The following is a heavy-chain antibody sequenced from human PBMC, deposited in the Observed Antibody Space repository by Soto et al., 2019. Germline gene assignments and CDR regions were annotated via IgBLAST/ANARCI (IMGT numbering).Heavy chain of an antibody. CDR2: IKGDGTEI. CDR3: ARLVSAAANDY. CDR1: GFTFSSYW. J-gene: IGHJ4*02. V-gene: IGHV3-7*04. D-gene: IGHD1-26*01. Sequence: EVQLVESGGGLVQPGGSLRLSCAASGFTFSSYWMSWVRQAPGKGLEWVANIKGDGTEIYYVDSVKGRFTISRDNAKNSLYLPMNRLRAEDTAVYYCARLVSAAANDYWGQGALVTVSS.